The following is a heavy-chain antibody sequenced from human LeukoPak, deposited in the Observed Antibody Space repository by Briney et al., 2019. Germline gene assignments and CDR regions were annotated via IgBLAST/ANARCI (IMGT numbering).Heavy chain of an antibody. CDR3: AKGASYGSGTYPDY. D-gene: IGHD3-10*01. J-gene: IGHJ4*02. CDR1: GFTFDDYA. V-gene: IGHV3-9*01. CDR2: ISWNSGSI. Sequence: PGRSLRLSCAASGFTFDDYAMHWVRQAPGKGLEWVSGISWNSGSIGHADSVKGRFTISRDNAKNSLYLQMNSLRAEDTALYYCAKGASYGSGTYPDYWGQGTLVTVSS.